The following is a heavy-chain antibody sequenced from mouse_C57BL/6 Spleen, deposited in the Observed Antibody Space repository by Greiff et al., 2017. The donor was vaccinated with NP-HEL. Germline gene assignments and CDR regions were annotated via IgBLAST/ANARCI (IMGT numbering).Heavy chain of an antibody. Sequence: QVQLQQPGAELVMPGASVKLSCKASGYTFTSYWMHWVKQRPGQGLEWIGEIDPSDSYTNYNQKFKGKSTLTVDKSSSTAYMQLSSLTSEDSAVYYCARPYGSSQSYAMDDWGQGASVTVAS. CDR3: ARPYGSSQSYAMDD. D-gene: IGHD1-1*01. CDR2: IDPSDSYT. J-gene: IGHJ4*01. CDR1: GYTFTSYW. V-gene: IGHV1-69*01.